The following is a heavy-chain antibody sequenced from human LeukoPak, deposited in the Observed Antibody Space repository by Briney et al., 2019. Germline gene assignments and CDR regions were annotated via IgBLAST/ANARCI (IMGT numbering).Heavy chain of an antibody. CDR1: GGSFSGYY. CDR2: INHSGST. J-gene: IGHJ3*02. V-gene: IGHV4-34*01. CDR3: AREGPTAMVTYAFDI. D-gene: IGHD5-18*01. Sequence: PSETLSLTCAVYGGSFSGYYWSWIRQPPGKGLEWIGEINHSGSTNYNPSLKSRVTISVDTSKNQFSLKLSSVTAADTAVYYCAREGPTAMVTYAFDIWGQGTMVTVAS.